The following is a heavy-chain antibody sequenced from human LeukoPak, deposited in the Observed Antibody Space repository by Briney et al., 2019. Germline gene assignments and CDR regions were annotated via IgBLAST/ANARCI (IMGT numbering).Heavy chain of an antibody. CDR2: IVLGSGNT. CDR3: AVDQGRPAGDAFDY. CDR1: GFTFTSSA. Sequence: SVKVSCKVSGFTFTSSAAQWVRQARGHRLEWIGWIVLGSGNTNYAQKFQERLTITRDMSTTTAYMELSSLTSEDTAVYFCAVDQGRPAGDAFDYWGQGTLVTVSS. D-gene: IGHD2-2*01. J-gene: IGHJ4*02. V-gene: IGHV1-58*01.